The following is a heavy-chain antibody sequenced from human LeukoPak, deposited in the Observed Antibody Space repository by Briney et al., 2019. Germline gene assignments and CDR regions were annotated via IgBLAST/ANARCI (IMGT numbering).Heavy chain of an antibody. CDR3: ARLQERYSRDY. CDR2: IRQDGSMK. J-gene: IGHJ4*02. Sequence: GGSLRLSCAASGFTFSSYWMSWVRQAPGKGLEWVANIRQDGSMKYLVDSVKGRFTFSRDNAKKSLYLQMDSLRAVDTAVYYCARLQERYSRDYWGQGTLVTVSS. CDR1: GFTFSSYW. D-gene: IGHD1-26*01. V-gene: IGHV3-7*02.